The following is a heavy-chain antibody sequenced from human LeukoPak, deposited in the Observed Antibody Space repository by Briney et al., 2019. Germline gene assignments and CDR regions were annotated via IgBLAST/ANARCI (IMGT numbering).Heavy chain of an antibody. J-gene: IGHJ4*02. CDR2: ITGSGSSI. Sequence: PGGSLRLSCAASGFTFSSYEMNWVRQAPGRGLEWVSYITGSGSSIYYSDSVKGRFTISRDNAKNSLYLQMNSLRVEDTAVYYCAGGAGNCGGDCNGYWGQGTLVTVSS. V-gene: IGHV3-48*03. CDR3: AGGAGNCGGDCNGY. CDR1: GFTFSSYE. D-gene: IGHD2-21*02.